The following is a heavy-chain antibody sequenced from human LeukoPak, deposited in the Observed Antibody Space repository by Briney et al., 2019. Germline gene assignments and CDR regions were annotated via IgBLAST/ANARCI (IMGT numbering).Heavy chain of an antibody. CDR3: VKGTGTKYYYYGMDV. CDR2: ISSSGSAI. Sequence: GGSLRLSCAASGFTFSSYEMNWVRQAPGKGLEWVSYISSSGSAIHYADSVKGRFTISRDNAKNSLYLQMDSLRAEDTAVYYCVKGTGTKYYYYGMDVWGQGTTVTVSS. D-gene: IGHD3/OR15-3a*01. V-gene: IGHV3-48*03. J-gene: IGHJ6*02. CDR1: GFTFSSYE.